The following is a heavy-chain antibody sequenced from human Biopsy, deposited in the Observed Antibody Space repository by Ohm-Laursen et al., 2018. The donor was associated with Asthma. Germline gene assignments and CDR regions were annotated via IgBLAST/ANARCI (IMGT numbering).Heavy chain of an antibody. CDR1: GASITSSAYY. Sequence: GTLSLTCTVSGASITSSAYYWGWIRQPPGKGLEWIGSMYYGETTYYSPSLKSRATISVDTSKNQFSLILSSVTAADTAVYFCVRHQYSSSWSTFDYWGQGALVTVSS. D-gene: IGHD3-22*01. J-gene: IGHJ4*02. CDR2: MYYGETT. CDR3: VRHQYSSSWSTFDY. V-gene: IGHV4-39*01.